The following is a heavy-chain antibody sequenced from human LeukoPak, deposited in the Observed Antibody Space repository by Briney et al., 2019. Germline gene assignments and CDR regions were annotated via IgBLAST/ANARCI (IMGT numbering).Heavy chain of an antibody. CDR2: INPKTGDT. Sequence: ASVKVSCKASGYTFTGQYLYWARQTPGQGLEWMGWINPKTGDTDSAQNFQDRVTMTRDTSITTVYMELSSLTSDDTAVYYCARGYYGMDVWGQGTTVTVSS. CDR1: GYTFTGQY. J-gene: IGHJ6*02. CDR3: ARGYYGMDV. V-gene: IGHV1-2*02.